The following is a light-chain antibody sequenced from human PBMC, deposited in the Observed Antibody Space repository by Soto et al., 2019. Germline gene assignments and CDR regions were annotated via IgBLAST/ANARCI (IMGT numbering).Light chain of an antibody. J-gene: IGKJ2*02. CDR1: QSVLYSSNNKNY. Sequence: DIVMPQSTDSLTVSLGERPTINCKSSQSVLYSSNNKNYLAWYQQKPGQPPKLLIYWASTRESGVPDRFSGSGSRTKCKINISNRQHRAVAGYNDQQYSSTTCTFGPGSKLAIK. V-gene: IGKV4-1*01. CDR3: QQYSSTTCT. CDR2: WAS.